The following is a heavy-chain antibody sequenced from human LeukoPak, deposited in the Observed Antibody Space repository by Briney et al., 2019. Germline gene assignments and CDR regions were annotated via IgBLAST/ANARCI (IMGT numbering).Heavy chain of an antibody. J-gene: IGHJ4*02. Sequence: GGSLRLSCAASGFTFSSYEMNWVRQAPGKGLEWVPYISSSGSTIYYADSVKGRFTISRDNAKNSLYLQMNSLRAEDTAVYYCARLYYYGSGRDYWGQGTLVTVSS. CDR2: ISSSGSTI. D-gene: IGHD3-10*01. V-gene: IGHV3-48*03. CDR1: GFTFSSYE. CDR3: ARLYYYGSGRDY.